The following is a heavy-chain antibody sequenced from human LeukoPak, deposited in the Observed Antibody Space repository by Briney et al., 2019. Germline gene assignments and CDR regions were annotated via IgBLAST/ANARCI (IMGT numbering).Heavy chain of an antibody. CDR2: IIPIFGTA. CDR1: GGTFSSYA. J-gene: IGHJ6*03. V-gene: IGHV1-69*06. Sequence: ASVKVSCKASGGTFSSYAISWVRQAPGQGLEWMGGIIPIFGTANYAQKFQGRVTITADKSASTAYMELSSLRSEDTAVYYCARGGYCSGGSCDGYYYYYMDVWGKGTTVTVSS. D-gene: IGHD2-15*01. CDR3: ARGGYCSGGSCDGYYYYYMDV.